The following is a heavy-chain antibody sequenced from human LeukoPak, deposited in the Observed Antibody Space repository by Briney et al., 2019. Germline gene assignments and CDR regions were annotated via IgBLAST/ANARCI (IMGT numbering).Heavy chain of an antibody. CDR3: ASPTQIAAAGTGAFDI. V-gene: IGHV3-21*01. CDR2: ISSSSSYI. Sequence: GGSLRLSCAASGFTFSSYSMNWVRQAPGKGLEWASSISSSSSYIYYADSVKGRFTISRDNAKNSLYLQMNSLRAEDTAVYYCASPTQIAAAGTGAFDIRGQGTMVTVSS. J-gene: IGHJ3*02. CDR1: GFTFSSYS. D-gene: IGHD6-13*01.